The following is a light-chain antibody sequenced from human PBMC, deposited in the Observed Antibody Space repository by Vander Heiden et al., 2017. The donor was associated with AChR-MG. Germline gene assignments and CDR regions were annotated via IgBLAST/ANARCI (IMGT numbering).Light chain of an antibody. V-gene: IGKV1-5*03. Sequence: DIQMTQSPSTLSASVGDRVTITCRASQSISSWLAWYQQKPGKAPKLLIYKASSLESGVPSRFSGSGSGTEFTLTISSLQPDDFATYYCQQDNSYRSTFGGGTKVEIK. CDR3: QQDNSYRST. J-gene: IGKJ4*01. CDR2: KAS. CDR1: QSISSW.